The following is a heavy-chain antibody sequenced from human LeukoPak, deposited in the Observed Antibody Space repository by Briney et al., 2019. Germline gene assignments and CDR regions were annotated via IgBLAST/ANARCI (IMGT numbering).Heavy chain of an antibody. CDR1: GFTFSSYA. J-gene: IGHJ5*02. Sequence: AGGSLRLSCAASGFTFSSYAMSWVRQAPGKGLEWVSAISGSGGSTYYADSVKGRFTISRDNSKNTLYLQMNSLRAEDTAVYYCAKDPASYCSGGSCYGVKVGNWFDPWGQGTLVTVSS. V-gene: IGHV3-23*01. CDR2: ISGSGGST. CDR3: AKDPASYCSGGSCYGVKVGNWFDP. D-gene: IGHD2-15*01.